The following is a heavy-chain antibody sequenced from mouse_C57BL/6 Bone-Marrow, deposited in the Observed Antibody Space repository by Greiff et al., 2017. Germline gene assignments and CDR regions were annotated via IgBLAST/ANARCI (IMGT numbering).Heavy chain of an antibody. CDR1: GYTFTSYW. D-gene: IGHD1-1*01. CDR2: IDPSDSYT. V-gene: IGHV1-50*01. CDR3: AREVVDYGG. J-gene: IGHJ1*03. Sequence: QVQLQQPGPELVKPGASVTLSCKASGYTFTSYWMQWVNQRPGQGLEWIGEIDPSDSYTNYNQKFKGKATLTVDTSSSTAYMQLSSLTSEDAAVYYCAREVVDYGGWGTGLTVT.